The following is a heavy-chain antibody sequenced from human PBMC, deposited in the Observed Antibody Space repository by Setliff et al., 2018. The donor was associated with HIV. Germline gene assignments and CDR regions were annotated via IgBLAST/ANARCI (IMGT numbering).Heavy chain of an antibody. J-gene: IGHJ6*03. CDR2: ISSSSDYI. CDR3: ARDFTQWQQLPDYMDV. Sequence: GGSLRLSCVASGFTFSNYGMNWVRQAPGKGLEWVSSISSSSDYIYYSDSVRARFTISRDNAKNSLYLQLNSVRAEDTALYYCARDFTQWQQLPDYMDVWGKGTAVTVSS. V-gene: IGHV3-21*01. CDR1: GFTFSNYG. D-gene: IGHD6-13*01.